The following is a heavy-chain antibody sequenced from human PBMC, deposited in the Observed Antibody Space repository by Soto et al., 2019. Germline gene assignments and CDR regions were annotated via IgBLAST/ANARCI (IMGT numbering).Heavy chain of an antibody. CDR1: GAPITSYY. CDR2: VYARGAT. V-gene: IGHV4-4*07. CDR3: ARSSGDDFFYYGMDV. D-gene: IGHD4-17*01. J-gene: IGHJ6*02. Sequence: QVELQESGPGLVKPSETLSLTCSVSGAPITSYYWSWIRQSAGEGLQWIGRVYARGATNYNPSLKSRVTISGDTSKNQFSLKLTSVTAADTAVYYCARSSGDDFFYYGMDVWGHGTTVTVSS.